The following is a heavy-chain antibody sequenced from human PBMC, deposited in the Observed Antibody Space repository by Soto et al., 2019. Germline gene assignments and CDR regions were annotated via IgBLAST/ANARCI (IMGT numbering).Heavy chain of an antibody. Sequence: SETLSLTCTVSGVSITTTSYYWGWIRQPPGKGLEWIGGVYFSGTTYYNPSLKSRVTISVDTSKNQFSLRLTSVTAADTAVYYCARNTTGALFDYWGQGALVTVSS. CDR1: GVSITTTSYY. V-gene: IGHV4-39*07. D-gene: IGHD1-1*01. J-gene: IGHJ4*02. CDR2: VYFSGTT. CDR3: ARNTTGALFDY.